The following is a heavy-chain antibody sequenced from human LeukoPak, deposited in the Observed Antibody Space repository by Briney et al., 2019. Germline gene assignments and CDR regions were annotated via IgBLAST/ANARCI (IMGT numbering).Heavy chain of an antibody. CDR1: GFTFSSYW. D-gene: IGHD3-10*01. V-gene: IGHV3-7*05. Sequence: GGSLRLSCAASGFTFSSYWMSWVRQAPGKGLEWVANINQDGSDKYYVDSVKGRFTISRDNAKNSLSLQMSSLRVEDTAMYYCAKGGSFFDYGGQGTLVTVSS. J-gene: IGHJ4*02. CDR3: AKGGSFFDY. CDR2: INQDGSDK.